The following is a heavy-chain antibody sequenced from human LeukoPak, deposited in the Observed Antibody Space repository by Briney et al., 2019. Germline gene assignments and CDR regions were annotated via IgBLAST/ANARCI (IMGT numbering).Heavy chain of an antibody. D-gene: IGHD5-12*01. J-gene: IGHJ4*02. Sequence: GGSLRLSCAASGLTFSSYSMNWVRQAPGKGLEWVSSISSSSSYIYYADSVKGRFTISRDNAKNSLYLQMDSLRAEDTAVYYCARVGGYSGYYTSLDYWGQGTLVTVSS. CDR1: GLTFSSYS. CDR2: ISSSSSYI. CDR3: ARVGGYSGYYTSLDY. V-gene: IGHV3-21*01.